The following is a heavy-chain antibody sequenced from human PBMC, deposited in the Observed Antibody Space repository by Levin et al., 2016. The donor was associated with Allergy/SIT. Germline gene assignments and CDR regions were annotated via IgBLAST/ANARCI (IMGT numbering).Heavy chain of an antibody. CDR1: GFSFRSHG. D-gene: IGHD1-26*01. V-gene: IGHV3-30*03. CDR3: ARLMDGGSYYFDY. CDR2: ISPDGKIK. J-gene: IGHJ4*01. Sequence: GGSLRLSCAASGFSFRSHGMHWVRQPPGKGLEWVAFISPDGKIKYTADSVKGRFTISRDNSKNTLYLQMNSLRAEDTAVYYCARLMDGGSYYFDYWGQGTLVTV.